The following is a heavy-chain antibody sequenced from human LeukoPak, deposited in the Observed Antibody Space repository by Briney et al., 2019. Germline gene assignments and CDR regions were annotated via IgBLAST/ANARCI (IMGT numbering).Heavy chain of an antibody. CDR1: GFTFKSYG. V-gene: IGHV3-33*01. D-gene: IGHD6-13*01. Sequence: PGSSLRLSCVASGFTFKSYGMHWVRQAPGKGLEWVKIIWYDGSNKYYADFVKGRYTTSRDNSKNTLYLQMNSLRADDTAVYYCARVSGYSGTWYVDYWGQGTLVTVSS. J-gene: IGHJ4*02. CDR3: ARVSGYSGTWYVDY. CDR2: IWYDGSNK.